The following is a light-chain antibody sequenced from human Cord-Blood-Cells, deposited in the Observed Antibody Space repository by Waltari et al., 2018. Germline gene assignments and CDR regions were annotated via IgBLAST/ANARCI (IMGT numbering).Light chain of an antibody. CDR2: ITR. V-gene: IGLV7-43*01. Sequence: QTVVTQEPSLTVSPGGTVPLPCASSTGAVTRGYFPNWFQQKPGQAPRALIYITRNKHSWTPARFSGSLLGGKAALTLSGVQPEDEAEYYCLLYYGGAAVFGGGTQLTVL. J-gene: IGLJ7*01. CDR1: TGAVTRGYF. CDR3: LLYYGGAAV.